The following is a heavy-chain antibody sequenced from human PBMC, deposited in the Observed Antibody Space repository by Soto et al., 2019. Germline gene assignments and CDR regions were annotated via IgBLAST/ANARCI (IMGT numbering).Heavy chain of an antibody. Sequence: QVQLQESGPGLVKPSQTLSLTCTVSGGSISSGDYYWSWIRQPPGKGLEWIGYIYYSGSTYYNPSLKSRVTISVDTSKNQFSLKLSSVTAADPAVYYCARTVGDYYDSSGSPRPDPHIDYWGQGTLVTVSS. V-gene: IGHV4-30-4*01. CDR1: GGSISSGDYY. J-gene: IGHJ4*02. D-gene: IGHD3-22*01. CDR3: ARTVGDYYDSSGSPRPDPHIDY. CDR2: IYYSGST.